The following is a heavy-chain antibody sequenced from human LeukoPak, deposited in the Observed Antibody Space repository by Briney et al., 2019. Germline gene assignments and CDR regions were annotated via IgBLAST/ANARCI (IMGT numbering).Heavy chain of an antibody. CDR1: GGSISSGGYS. J-gene: IGHJ4*02. Sequence: PSETLSLTCAVSGGSISSGGYSWSWIRQPPGKGLEWIGYIYHSGSTYYNPSLKSRVTISVDRSKNQFSLKLSSVTAADTAVYYCARTTRMGDFWSGYHLGLDYWGQGTLVTVSS. CDR2: IYHSGST. D-gene: IGHD3-3*01. CDR3: ARTTRMGDFWSGYHLGLDY. V-gene: IGHV4-30-2*02.